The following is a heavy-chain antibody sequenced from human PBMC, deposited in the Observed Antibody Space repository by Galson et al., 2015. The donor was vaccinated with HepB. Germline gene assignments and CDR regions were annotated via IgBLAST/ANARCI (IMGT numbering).Heavy chain of an antibody. D-gene: IGHD6-13*01. J-gene: IGHJ3*02. CDR3: ARRRLGRAAAPFVDI. V-gene: IGHV1-69*13. Sequence: SVKVSCKASGGTFSSYAISWVRQAPGQGLEWMGGIIPIFGTANYAQKFQGRVTITADESTSTAYMELSSLRSEDTAVYYCARRRLGRAAAPFVDIWGQGTMVTVSS. CDR2: IIPIFGTA. CDR1: GGTFSSYA.